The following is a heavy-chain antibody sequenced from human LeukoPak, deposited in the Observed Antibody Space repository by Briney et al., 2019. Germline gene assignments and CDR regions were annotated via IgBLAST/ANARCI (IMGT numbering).Heavy chain of an antibody. CDR3: AKVRYHSSTRRYIGEFCP. J-gene: IGHJ5*02. CDR1: GFTFSSYG. Sequence: GGSLRLSCAASGFTFSSYGMHWVRQAPGKGLEWVAFIRYDGSNKYYADSVKGRFTISRDNSKNTLYLQMNSLRAEDTAVYYCAKVRYHSSTRRYIGEFCPWGQGTLVTVSS. D-gene: IGHD2-2*02. CDR2: IRYDGSNK. V-gene: IGHV3-30*02.